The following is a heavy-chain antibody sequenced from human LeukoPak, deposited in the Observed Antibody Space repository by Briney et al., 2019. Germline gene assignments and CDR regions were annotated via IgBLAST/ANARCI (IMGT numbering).Heavy chain of an antibody. CDR1: GYTFTGYY. V-gene: IGHV1-2*02. CDR3: ASRPDQHLLYYFDY. D-gene: IGHD2-15*01. Sequence: ASVKVSCKASGYTFTGYYMHWVRQAPGQGLEWMGWINPNSGGTKHAQKFQGRVTMTSDASISTAYMELSSLRSDDTAVYYCASRPDQHLLYYFDYWGQGALVTVSS. CDR2: INPNSGGT. J-gene: IGHJ4*02.